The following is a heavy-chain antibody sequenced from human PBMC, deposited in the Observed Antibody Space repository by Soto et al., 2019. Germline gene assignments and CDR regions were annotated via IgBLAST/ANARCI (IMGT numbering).Heavy chain of an antibody. CDR2: IYHSGST. Sequence: SETLSLTCAVSGGSISSSNWWSWVRQPPGKGLEWIGEIYHSGSTNYNPSLKSRVTISVDKSKNQFSLKLSSVTAADTAVYYCARVGFSYYYYGMDVWGQGTTVTVS. V-gene: IGHV4-4*02. CDR3: ARVGFSYYYYGMDV. CDR1: GGSISSSNW. J-gene: IGHJ6*02. D-gene: IGHD3-10*01.